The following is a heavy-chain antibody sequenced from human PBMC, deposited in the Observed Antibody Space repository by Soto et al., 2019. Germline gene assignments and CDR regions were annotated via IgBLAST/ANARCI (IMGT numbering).Heavy chain of an antibody. D-gene: IGHD5-18*01. Sequence: PGGSLRLSCAASGFTFDDYAMHWVRQAPGKGLEWVSGISWNSGSIGYADSVKGRFTISRDNAKNSLYLQMNSLRAEDTAVYYCARDLSGYSYGSGDYYGMDVWGQGTTVTVSS. CDR2: ISWNSGSI. J-gene: IGHJ6*02. V-gene: IGHV3-9*01. CDR1: GFTFDDYA. CDR3: ARDLSGYSYGSGDYYGMDV.